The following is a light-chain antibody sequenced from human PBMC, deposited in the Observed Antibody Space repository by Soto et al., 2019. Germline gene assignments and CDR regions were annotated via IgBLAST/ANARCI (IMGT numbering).Light chain of an antibody. Sequence: IRMTQSPSFVSASVGDRVTITCRASQSFSSWLAWYQHKPGKAPKLLIYKASSLESGVPSRFSGSGSGTEFTLTISSLQPDDFATYYCQQYNSYSMTFGQGTKVDIK. CDR3: QQYNSYSMT. J-gene: IGKJ1*01. CDR1: QSFSSW. V-gene: IGKV1-5*03. CDR2: KAS.